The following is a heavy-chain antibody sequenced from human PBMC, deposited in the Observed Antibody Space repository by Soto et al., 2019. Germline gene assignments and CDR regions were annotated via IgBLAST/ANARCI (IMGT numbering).Heavy chain of an antibody. V-gene: IGHV2-5*02. CDR1: GFSLSTSGVG. CDR2: IYWDDDK. Sequence: SGPTLVNPTQTLTLTCTFSGFSLSTSGVGVGWIRQPPGKALEWLALIYWDDDKRYSPSLKDRLTITKDTSKNQVVLTMTNMDPVDTATYYCAHRTGRTIFGVVPDYYYMDVWGKGTTVTVSS. D-gene: IGHD3-3*01. J-gene: IGHJ6*03. CDR3: AHRTGRTIFGVVPDYYYMDV.